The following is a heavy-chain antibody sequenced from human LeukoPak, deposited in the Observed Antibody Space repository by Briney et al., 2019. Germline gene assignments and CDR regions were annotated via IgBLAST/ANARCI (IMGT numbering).Heavy chain of an antibody. CDR3: ARSAGRLSPIDD. CDR1: GFTFSSYG. Sequence: GGSLRLSCAASGFTFSSYGMHWVRQAPGKGLEWLAVISYDGANKYYADSVKGRFTISRDNAKNSLSLQMSSLRAEDTALYFCARSAGRLSPIDDWGQGTLVTVSS. J-gene: IGHJ4*02. V-gene: IGHV3-30*03. CDR2: ISYDGANK. D-gene: IGHD5/OR15-5a*01.